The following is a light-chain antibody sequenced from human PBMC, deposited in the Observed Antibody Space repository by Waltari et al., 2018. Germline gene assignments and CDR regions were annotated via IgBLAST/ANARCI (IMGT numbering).Light chain of an antibody. Sequence: TVVTQEASLSVSPGGTVTLTCGLNSGSVPSSYYPSWYQQTPGQAPRTVMFSTNTRPSGVPDRFSGSILGNKAALTITGTQADDESDYYCLLYIGSGIWVFGGGTRLTVL. CDR3: LLYIGSGIWV. J-gene: IGLJ2*01. CDR1: SGSVPSSYY. V-gene: IGLV8-61*01. CDR2: STN.